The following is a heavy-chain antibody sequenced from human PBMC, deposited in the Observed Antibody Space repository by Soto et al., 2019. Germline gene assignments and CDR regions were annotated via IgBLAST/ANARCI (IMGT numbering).Heavy chain of an antibody. CDR2: IYYSGST. V-gene: IGHV4-59*04. CDR1: GGSISSYY. Sequence: SETLSLTCTVSGGSISSYYWSWIRQPPGKGLEWIGYIYYSGSTYYNPSLKSRVTISVDTSKNQFSLKLSSVTAADTAVYYCARHRAALLRYFDWLSLPFDYWGQGTLVTVSS. D-gene: IGHD3-9*01. CDR3: ARHRAALLRYFDWLSLPFDY. J-gene: IGHJ4*02.